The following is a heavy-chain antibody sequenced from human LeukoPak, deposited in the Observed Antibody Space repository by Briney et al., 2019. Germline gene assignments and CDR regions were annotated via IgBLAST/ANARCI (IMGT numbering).Heavy chain of an antibody. CDR2: ISGSGGST. CDR1: GFTFSSYA. Sequence: GGSLRLSCAASGFTFSSYAMSWVRQAPGKGLECVSAISGSGGSTYSADSLKGRFTISRDNSKNTLYLQINSLRADDTAVFYCARGGLGSAFDNWGQGTLVTVSS. CDR3: ARGGLGSAFDN. D-gene: IGHD6-19*01. V-gene: IGHV3-23*01. J-gene: IGHJ4*02.